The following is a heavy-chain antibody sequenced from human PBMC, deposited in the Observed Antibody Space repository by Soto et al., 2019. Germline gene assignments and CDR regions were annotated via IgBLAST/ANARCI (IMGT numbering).Heavy chain of an antibody. V-gene: IGHV3-23*01. CDR2: ISGGGDST. CDR1: GFTFGSHA. Sequence: EVQLLESGGGLVQPGGSLRLSCAASGFTFGSHAMTWVRQAPGKGLEWVSAISGGGDSTYYADSVQGLFTISRDNSRTTLYLQMNSLGAEDTVVYYCAKVGVRYCSGGSCYFHYWGQGTLVTVSS. CDR3: AKVGVRYCSGGSCYFHY. D-gene: IGHD2-15*01. J-gene: IGHJ4*02.